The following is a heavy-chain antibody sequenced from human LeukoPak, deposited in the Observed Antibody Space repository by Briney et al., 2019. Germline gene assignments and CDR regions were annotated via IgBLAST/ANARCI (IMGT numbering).Heavy chain of an antibody. V-gene: IGHV4-59*01. CDR3: ARDKDGAGNWFDR. CDR2: IYYSGST. CDR1: GGSISSYY. Sequence: SETLSLTCTVSGGSISSYYWSWLRQPPGKGLEWIGYIYYSGSTNYNPSLKSRVTVSVDPSKNQFSLKLSSVTAADTAVYYCARDKDGAGNWFDRWGQGTLVTASS. J-gene: IGHJ5*02. D-gene: IGHD1-26*01.